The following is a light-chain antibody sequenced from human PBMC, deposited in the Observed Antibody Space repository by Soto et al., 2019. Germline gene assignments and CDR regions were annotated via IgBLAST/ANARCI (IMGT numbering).Light chain of an antibody. Sequence: DIQMTQSPSSLSASVGDRVTITCRASQDISFFLNWSQQKRGEAPRLLIYAASSLQSGVPSRFSGSRSGTDFTLTITSLQPEDFGTYYCQQAYGAPYTFGQGTKLEIK. CDR2: AAS. J-gene: IGKJ2*01. CDR1: QDISFF. V-gene: IGKV1-39*01. CDR3: QQAYGAPYT.